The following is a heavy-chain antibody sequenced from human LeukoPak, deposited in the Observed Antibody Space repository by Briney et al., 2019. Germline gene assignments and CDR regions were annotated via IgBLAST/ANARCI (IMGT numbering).Heavy chain of an antibody. D-gene: IGHD3-9*01. J-gene: IGHJ4*02. V-gene: IGHV4-30-4*07. Sequence: PSQTLSLTCAVSGGSISSGGYSWSWIRQPPGKGLEWIGYIYYSGSTYYNPSLKSRVTISVDTSKNQFSLKLSSVTAADTAVYYCARTPYDIFWRHTYYFDYWGQGTLATVSS. CDR2: IYYSGST. CDR1: GGSISSGGYS. CDR3: ARTPYDIFWRHTYYFDY.